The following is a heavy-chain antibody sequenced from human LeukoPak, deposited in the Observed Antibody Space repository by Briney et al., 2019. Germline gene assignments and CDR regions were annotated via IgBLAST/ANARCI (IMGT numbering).Heavy chain of an antibody. CDR3: ARDLRVATITEGYYFDY. Sequence: GGSLRLSCAASGFTFSSYAMHWVRQAPGKGLEWVAVISYDGSNKYYADSMKGRFTISRDNSKNTLYLQMNSLRAEDTAVYYCARDLRVATITEGYYFDYWGQGTLVTVSS. CDR2: ISYDGSNK. D-gene: IGHD5-24*01. J-gene: IGHJ4*02. V-gene: IGHV3-30-3*01. CDR1: GFTFSSYA.